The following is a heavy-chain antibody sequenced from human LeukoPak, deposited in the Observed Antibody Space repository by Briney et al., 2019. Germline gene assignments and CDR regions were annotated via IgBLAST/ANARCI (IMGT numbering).Heavy chain of an antibody. CDR3: ARAPTYYDILTGYYPNSFDY. D-gene: IGHD3-9*01. V-gene: IGHV4-39*01. Sequence: PSETLSLTCTVSGGSISSSSYYWGWIRQPPGKGLEWIGSIYYSGSTYYNPSLKSRVAISVDTSKNQFSLKLSSVTAADTAVYYCARAPTYYDILTGYYPNSFDYWGQGTLVTVSS. CDR1: GGSISSSSYY. CDR2: IYYSGST. J-gene: IGHJ4*02.